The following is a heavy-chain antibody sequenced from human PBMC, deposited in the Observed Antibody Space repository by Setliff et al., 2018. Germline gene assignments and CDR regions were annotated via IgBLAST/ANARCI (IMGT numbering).Heavy chain of an antibody. Sequence: SETLSLTCTVSGDSISSRRNYWGWFRQPAGKELEWIGQIYTSWSTNYNPSLKSRVTISLDTSKNQFSLKLSSVTAADTAVYYCARAGYYGSGTYTLWGQGTLVTVSS. D-gene: IGHD3-10*01. CDR1: GDSISSRRNY. J-gene: IGHJ4*02. CDR2: IYTSWST. CDR3: ARAGYYGSGTYTL. V-gene: IGHV4-61*09.